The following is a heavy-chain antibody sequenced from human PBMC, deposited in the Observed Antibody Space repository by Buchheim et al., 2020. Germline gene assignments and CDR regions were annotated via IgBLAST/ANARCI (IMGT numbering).Heavy chain of an antibody. D-gene: IGHD3-3*01. CDR2: INHSGST. CDR1: GGSFSGYY. CDR3: ARGPYYDFWSGYYPKPYYYYGMDV. V-gene: IGHV4-34*01. J-gene: IGHJ6*02. Sequence: QVQLQQWGAGLLKPSETLSLTCAVYGGSFSGYYWSWIRQPPGKGLEWIGEINHSGSTNYNPSLKSRVTISVDTSKNQFSLKLSSVTAADTAVYYCARGPYYDFWSGYYPKPYYYYGMDVWGQGTT.